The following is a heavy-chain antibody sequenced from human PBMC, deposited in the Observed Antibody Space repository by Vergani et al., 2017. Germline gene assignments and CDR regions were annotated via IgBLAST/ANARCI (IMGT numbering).Heavy chain of an antibody. CDR1: GGSISSYY. D-gene: IGHD4-17*01. V-gene: IGHV4-59*01. CDR3: ARVAREYGDLGD. CDR2: IYYSGST. Sequence: QVQLQESGPGLVKPSETLSLTCTVSGGSISSYYWSWIRQPPGKGLEWIGYIYYSGSTNYNPSLTRRVTISVDTSKNQFSLKLSSVTAADTAVYYCARVAREYGDLGDWGQGTLVTVSS. J-gene: IGHJ4*02.